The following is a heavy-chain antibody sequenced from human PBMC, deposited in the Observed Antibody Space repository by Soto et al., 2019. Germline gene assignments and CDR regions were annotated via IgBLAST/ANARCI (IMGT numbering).Heavy chain of an antibody. V-gene: IGHV1-69*13. J-gene: IGHJ6*02. Sequence: SVKVSCKASGGTFSSYAISWVRQAPGQGLEWMGGIIPIFGTANYAQKFQGRVTITADESTSTAYMELSSLRSEDTAVYYCARDSYAVRGVLWEHYYYGMDVWGQGTTVTVSS. CDR3: ARDSYAVRGVLWEHYYYGMDV. CDR1: GGTFSSYA. CDR2: IIPIFGTA. D-gene: IGHD3-10*01.